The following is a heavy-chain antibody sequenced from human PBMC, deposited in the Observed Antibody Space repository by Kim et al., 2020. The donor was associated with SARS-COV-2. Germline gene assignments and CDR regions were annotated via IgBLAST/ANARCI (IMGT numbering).Heavy chain of an antibody. CDR3: AKDRGNSIAVAGGFDY. Sequence: GGSLRLSCAASGFTFSSYAMSWVRQAPGKGLEWVSAISGSGGSTYYADSVKGRFTISRDNSKNTLYLQMNSLRAEDTAVYYCAKDRGNSIAVAGGFDYWGQGTLVTVSS. D-gene: IGHD6-19*01. CDR2: ISGSGGST. J-gene: IGHJ4*02. V-gene: IGHV3-23*01. CDR1: GFTFSSYA.